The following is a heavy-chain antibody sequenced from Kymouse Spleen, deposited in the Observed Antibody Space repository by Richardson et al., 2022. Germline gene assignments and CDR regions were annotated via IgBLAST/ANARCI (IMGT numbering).Heavy chain of an antibody. CDR1: GFTFSSYG. V-gene: IGHV3-30*18. CDR2: ISYDGSNK. CDR3: AKDRWNYVDYYYYGMDV. D-gene: IGHD1-7*01. J-gene: IGHJ6*02. Sequence: QVQLVESGGGVVQPGRSLRLSCAASGFTFSSYGMHWVRQAPGKGLEWVAVISYDGSNKYYADSVKGRFTISRDNSKNTLYLQMNSLRAEDTAVYYCAKDRWNYVDYYYYGMDVWGQGTTVTVSS.